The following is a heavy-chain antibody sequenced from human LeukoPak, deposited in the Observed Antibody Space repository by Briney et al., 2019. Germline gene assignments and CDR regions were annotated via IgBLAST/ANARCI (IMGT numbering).Heavy chain of an antibody. D-gene: IGHD1-20*01. J-gene: IGHJ4*02. Sequence: PGGSLRLSCAASGFTSSTYAMHWVRQAPGKGLEWVAIISYDGGSTSYADSVKGRFIISRDNAKNTLYLQMSSLRAEDTAVYFCARSMTGAYFDYWGQGTLVPVSS. CDR2: ISYDGGST. CDR3: ARSMTGAYFDY. CDR1: GFTSSTYA. V-gene: IGHV3-30*03.